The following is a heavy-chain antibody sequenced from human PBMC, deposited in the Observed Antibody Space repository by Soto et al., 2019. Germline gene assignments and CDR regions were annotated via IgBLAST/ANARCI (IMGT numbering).Heavy chain of an antibody. V-gene: IGHV4-59*01. CDR2: IYYSGST. J-gene: IGHJ4*02. Sequence: KPSETLSLTCTVSGGSISSYYWSWIRQPPGKGLEWIGYIYYSGSTNYNPSLKSRVTISVDTSKNQFSLKLSSVTAADTAVYYCATEGGLSDFDYWGQGTLVTVSS. D-gene: IGHD3-16*01. CDR3: ATEGGLSDFDY. CDR1: GGSISSYY.